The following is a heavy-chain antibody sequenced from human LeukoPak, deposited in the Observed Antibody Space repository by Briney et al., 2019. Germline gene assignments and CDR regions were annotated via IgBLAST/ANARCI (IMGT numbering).Heavy chain of an antibody. CDR1: GFTFDDYA. CDR2: ISGDGGST. D-gene: IGHD2-2*02. V-gene: IGHV3-43*02. CDR3: ARVDCSSTSCYIWFDP. J-gene: IGHJ5*02. Sequence: GGSLRLSCAASGFTFDDYAMHWVRQAPGKGLEWVSLISGDGGSTYYADSVKGRFTISRDNAKNTVYLQMNSLRAEDTAVYYCARVDCSSTSCYIWFDPWGQGTLVTVSS.